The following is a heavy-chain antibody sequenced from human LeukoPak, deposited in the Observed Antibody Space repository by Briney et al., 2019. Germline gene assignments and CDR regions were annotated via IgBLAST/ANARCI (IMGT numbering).Heavy chain of an antibody. CDR2: IYYSGNT. CDR3: ARMSVFWYFDL. J-gene: IGHJ2*01. CDR1: AASVSSGSYY. Sequence: SETLSLTCTVSAASVSSGSYYWSWIRQPPGKGLEWIGYIYYSGNTYYTPSLKGRVTISVDTSNNQFSLTLSSVTAADTAVYYCARMSVFWYFDLWGRGTLVTVSS. V-gene: IGHV4-39*01.